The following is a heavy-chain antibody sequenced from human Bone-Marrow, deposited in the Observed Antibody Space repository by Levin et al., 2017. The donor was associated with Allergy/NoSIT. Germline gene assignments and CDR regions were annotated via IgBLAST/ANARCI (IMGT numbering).Heavy chain of an antibody. CDR3: ARDLGVYVGYYYGSGSPAGFDP. Sequence: PSETLSLTCTVSGGSISSGGYYWSWIRQHPGKGLEWIGYIYYSGSTYYNPSLKSRVTISVDTSKNQFSLKLSSVTAADTAVYYCARDLGVYVGYYYGSGSPAGFDPWGQGTLVTVSS. CDR2: IYYSGST. V-gene: IGHV4-31*03. CDR1: GGSISSGGYY. D-gene: IGHD3-10*01. J-gene: IGHJ5*02.